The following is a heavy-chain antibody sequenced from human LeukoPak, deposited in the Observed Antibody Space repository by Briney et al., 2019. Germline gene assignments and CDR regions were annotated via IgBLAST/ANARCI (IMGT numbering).Heavy chain of an antibody. D-gene: IGHD3-22*01. CDR1: GFTFSSYS. Sequence: GGSLRLSCAASGFTFSSYSMNWVRQAPGKGLEWVSSISSSSSYIYYADSVKGRFTISRDNAKNSLYLQMNSLRAEDTAVYYCARSNYYDSSGYFARGAFDIWGQGTMVTVSS. V-gene: IGHV3-21*01. CDR3: ARSNYYDSSGYFARGAFDI. J-gene: IGHJ3*02. CDR2: ISSSSSYI.